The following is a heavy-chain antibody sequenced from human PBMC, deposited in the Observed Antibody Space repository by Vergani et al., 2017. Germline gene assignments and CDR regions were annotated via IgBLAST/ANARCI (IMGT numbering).Heavy chain of an antibody. V-gene: IGHV4-59*01. J-gene: IGHJ5*02. D-gene: IGHD6-13*01. CDR3: ARVLPASSSRIDP. CDR2: IYYSGST. Sequence: QVQLQESGPGLVKPSETLSLTFTVPGGPISSYYWSWIRQPPGKGLEWIGYIYYSGSTNYNPSLKSRVTISVDPSKNQFSLKVNSVTAADTAVYYCARVLPASSSRIDPWGQGTLVTVSS. CDR1: GGPISSYY.